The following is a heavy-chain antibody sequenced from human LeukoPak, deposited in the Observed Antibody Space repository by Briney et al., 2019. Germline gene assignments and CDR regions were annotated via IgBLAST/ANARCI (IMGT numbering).Heavy chain of an antibody. CDR1: GGTFSNYG. J-gene: IGHJ5*02. D-gene: IGHD6-19*01. Sequence: GASVKVSCKASGGTFSNYGISWVRQAPGQGLEWMGGIIPIFGTPKYEEKFQGRVTITADEASNIVYMGLTSLRLEDTALYFCAGGDTVAVTGSTESWGQGTLVTVSS. CDR2: IIPIFGTP. CDR3: AGGDTVAVTGSTES. V-gene: IGHV1-69*13.